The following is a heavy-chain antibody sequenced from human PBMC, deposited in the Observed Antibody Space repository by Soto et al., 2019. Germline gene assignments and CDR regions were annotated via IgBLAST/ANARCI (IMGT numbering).Heavy chain of an antibody. CDR1: GGSISSYY. D-gene: IGHD6-6*01. J-gene: IGHJ4*02. CDR2: IYYSGST. CDR3: ARGVAPRSPFLFYY. Sequence: SETLSLTCTVSGGSISSYYWSWIRQPPGKGLEWIGYIYYSGSTNYNPSLKSRVTISVDTSKNQFSLKLSSVTAADTAVYYCARGVAPRSPFLFYYWGQGTLVTVSS. V-gene: IGHV4-59*01.